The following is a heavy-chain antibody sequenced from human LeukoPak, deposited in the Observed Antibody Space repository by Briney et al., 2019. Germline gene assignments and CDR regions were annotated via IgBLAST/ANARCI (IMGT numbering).Heavy chain of an antibody. Sequence: PGGSLRLSCSASGITFSNYAMHWVRQAPGKGLEYVSAISSSGGSTYYADLVKGRFTISRDNSKNTLYLQMSSLRPEDTAVYFCVKERSGGFFDYWGQGTLVTVSS. D-gene: IGHD1-26*01. CDR2: ISSSGGST. CDR1: GITFSNYA. CDR3: VKERSGGFFDY. V-gene: IGHV3-64D*09. J-gene: IGHJ4*02.